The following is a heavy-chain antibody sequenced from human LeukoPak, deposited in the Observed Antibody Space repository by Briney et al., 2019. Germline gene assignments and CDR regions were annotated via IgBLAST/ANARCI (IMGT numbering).Heavy chain of an antibody. CDR2: IYYSGST. CDR1: GGSISSSSYY. J-gene: IGHJ4*02. CDR3: ARDYYDSSGYSYFDY. V-gene: IGHV4-39*02. D-gene: IGHD3-22*01. Sequence: SETLSLTCTVSGGSISSSSYYWGWIRQPPGKGLEWIGSIYYSGSTYYNPSLKSRVTISVDTSKNQFSLKLSSVTAADTAVYYCARDYYDSSGYSYFDYWGQGTLVTVSS.